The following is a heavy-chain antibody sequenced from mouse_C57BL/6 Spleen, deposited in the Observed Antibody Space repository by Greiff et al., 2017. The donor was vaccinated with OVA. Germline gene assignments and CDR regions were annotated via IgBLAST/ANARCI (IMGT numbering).Heavy chain of an antibody. CDR1: GFSLSTSGMG. J-gene: IGHJ4*01. D-gene: IGHD2-1*01. Sequence: QVTLKVSGPGILQSSQTLSLTCSFSGFSLSTSGMGVSWIRQPSGKGLEWLAHTYWDADKRYNPSLPSRLTISTDTSRNQVLLKITSVDTADAATYYCARRAPYGNWNDMDYWGQGTSVTVSA. CDR3: ARRAPYGNWNDMDY. V-gene: IGHV8-12*01. CDR2: TYWDADK.